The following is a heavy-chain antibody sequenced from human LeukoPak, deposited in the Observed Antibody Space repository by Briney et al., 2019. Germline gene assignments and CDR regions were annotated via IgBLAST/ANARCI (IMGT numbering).Heavy chain of an antibody. CDR2: INHSGST. Sequence: SETLSLTCAVYGGSFSGYYWSWIRQPPGKGLEWIGEINHSGSTNYNPFLKSRVTISVDTSKNQFSLKLSSVTAADTAVYYCARDYGDYVVGYYYGMDVWGQGTTVTVSS. CDR3: ARDYGDYVVGYYYGMDV. V-gene: IGHV4-34*01. J-gene: IGHJ6*02. CDR1: GGSFSGYY. D-gene: IGHD4-17*01.